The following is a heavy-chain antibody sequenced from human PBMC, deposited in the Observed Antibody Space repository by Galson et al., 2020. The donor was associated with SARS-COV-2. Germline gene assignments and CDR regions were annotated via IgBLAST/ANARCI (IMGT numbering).Heavy chain of an antibody. CDR3: AKSGDCSTSTCLTPFDY. CDR1: GFSVSGGYY. Sequence: GSLRLSCTVSGFSVSGGYYWGWIRQPPGQGLEWIGSFSQSGSTFYNSSLKSRVTISADSSKNQLSLKLSSVTAADTAVYYCAKSGDCSTSTCLTPFDYWGQGTLVAVS. CDR2: FSQSGST. D-gene: IGHD2-2*01. V-gene: IGHV4-38-2*02. J-gene: IGHJ4*02.